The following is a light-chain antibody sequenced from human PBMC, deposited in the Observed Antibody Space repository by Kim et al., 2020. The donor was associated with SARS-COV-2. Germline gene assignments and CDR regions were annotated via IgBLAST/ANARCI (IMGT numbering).Light chain of an antibody. CDR1: KLGDKY. J-gene: IGLJ2*01. CDR2: QDS. CDR3: QAWDSSTAYVV. Sequence: SPGQTASITCSGGKLGDKYAFWYQQKPGQSPVLVIYQDSKRPSGIPERFSGSNSGNTATLTISGTQAMDEADYYCQAWDSSTAYVVFGGGTQLAVL. V-gene: IGLV3-1*01.